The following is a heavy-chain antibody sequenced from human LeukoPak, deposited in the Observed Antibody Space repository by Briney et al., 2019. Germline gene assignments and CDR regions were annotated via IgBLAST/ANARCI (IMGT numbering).Heavy chain of an antibody. CDR2: MNPNSGNT. CDR1: GYTFTSYD. Sequence: ASVKVSCKPSGYTFTSYDINWVRQATGQGLEWMGWMNPNSGNTGYAQKFQGRVTMTRNTSISTAYMELSSLRSEDTGVYYCARDVAAAAGSYFDYWGQGTLVTVSS. V-gene: IGHV1-8*01. J-gene: IGHJ4*02. D-gene: IGHD2-15*01. CDR3: ARDVAAAAGSYFDY.